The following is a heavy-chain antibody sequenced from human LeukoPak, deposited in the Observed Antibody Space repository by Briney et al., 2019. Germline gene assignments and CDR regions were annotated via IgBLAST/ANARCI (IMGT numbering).Heavy chain of an antibody. CDR1: GFTFSSYW. D-gene: IGHD3-10*02. CDR2: INSVGSST. CDR3: AELGITMIGGV. V-gene: IGHV3-74*01. J-gene: IGHJ6*04. Sequence: GGSLRLSCAASGFTFSSYWMHWVRQAPGKGLVWVSRINSVGSSTSYADSVKGRFTISRDNAKKTMYLQMNSLRAEDTAVYYCAELGITMIGGVWGKGTTVTISS.